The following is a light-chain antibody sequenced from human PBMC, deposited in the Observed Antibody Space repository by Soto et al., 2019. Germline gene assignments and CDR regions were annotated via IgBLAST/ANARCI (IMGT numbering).Light chain of an antibody. CDR1: QSISSY. Sequence: DIQMTQSPSSLSASVVYRVTITCRASQSISSYLNWYQQKPGKAPKLLIYAASSLQSGVPSNFSGSGSGTEFSLTISSLQPEDFATYYCQQYNTYSTFGQGTRLEIK. CDR2: AAS. CDR3: QQYNTYST. V-gene: IGKV1-39*01. J-gene: IGKJ5*01.